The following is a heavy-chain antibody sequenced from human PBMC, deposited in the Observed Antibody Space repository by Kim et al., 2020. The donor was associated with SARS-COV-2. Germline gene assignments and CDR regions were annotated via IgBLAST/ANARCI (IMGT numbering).Heavy chain of an antibody. CDR3: AGLTDYIEGNGYQDLDY. CDR2: IFYTGTA. Sequence: SETLSLTCTVSGGSISGHYWSWIRQPPGKGLELIGYIFYTGTANYNPSLKSRVTMSVDTSKNQFFLKLNSVTAADTAVYFCAGLTDYIEGNGYQDLDYWG. V-gene: IGHV4-59*11. CDR1: GGSISGHY. D-gene: IGHD5-18*01. J-gene: IGHJ4*01.